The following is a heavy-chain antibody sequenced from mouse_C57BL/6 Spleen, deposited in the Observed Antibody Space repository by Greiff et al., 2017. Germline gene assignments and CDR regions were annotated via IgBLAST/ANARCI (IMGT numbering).Heavy chain of an antibody. V-gene: IGHV5-9-1*02. CDR3: TRDVTTVWYFDV. CDR2: ISSGGDYI. D-gene: IGHD1-1*01. J-gene: IGHJ1*03. Sequence: EVMLVESGEGLVKPGGSLKLSCAASGFTFSSYAMSWVRQTPEKRLEWVAYISSGGDYIYYADTVKGRFTISRDNARNTLYLQMSSPKSEDTAMYYCTRDVTTVWYFDVWGTGTTVTVSS. CDR1: GFTFSSYA.